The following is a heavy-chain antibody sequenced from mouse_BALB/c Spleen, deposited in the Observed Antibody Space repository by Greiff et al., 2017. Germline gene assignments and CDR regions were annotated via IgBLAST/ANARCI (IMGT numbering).Heavy chain of an antibody. CDR1: GFPFSSYT. CDR3: ARHPVITTRGDYYAMDY. CDR2: ISNGGGST. V-gene: IGHV5-12-2*01. J-gene: IGHJ4*01. Sequence: DVMLVESGGGLVPPGGSLKLSCAASGFPFSSYTMSWVRQTPEKRLEWVAYISNGGGSTYYPDTVKGRFTISRDNAKNTLYLQMSSLKSEDTAMYYCARHPVITTRGDYYAMDYWGQGTSVTVSS. D-gene: IGHD2-4*01.